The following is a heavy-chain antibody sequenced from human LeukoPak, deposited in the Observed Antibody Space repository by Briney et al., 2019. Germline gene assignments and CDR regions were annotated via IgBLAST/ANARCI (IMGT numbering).Heavy chain of an antibody. CDR2: IHHSGST. V-gene: IGHV4-38-2*02. CDR3: ARAVLI. Sequence: SETLSLTCTVSGGSISSYYWSWIRQPPGKGLEWIGSIHHSGSTYYNPSLKSRVTILVDTSKNQFSLKLSSVTAADTAMYYCARAVLIWGQGTLVTVSS. J-gene: IGHJ4*02. D-gene: IGHD2-8*02. CDR1: GGSISSYY.